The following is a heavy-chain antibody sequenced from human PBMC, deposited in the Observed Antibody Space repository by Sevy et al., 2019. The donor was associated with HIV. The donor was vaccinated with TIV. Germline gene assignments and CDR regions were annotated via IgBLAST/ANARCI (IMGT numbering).Heavy chain of an antibody. J-gene: IGHJ6*03. CDR2: ISSSSSYI. V-gene: IGHV3-21*01. D-gene: IGHD6-6*01. CDR3: ARGGGFIAARTPLGYYYYYMDV. Sequence: GGSLRLSCAASGFTFSSYSMNWVRQAPGKGLEWVSSISSSSSYIYYADSVKGRFTISRDNAKNSLYLQMISLRAEDTAVYYCARGGGFIAARTPLGYYYYYMDVWGKGTTVTVSS. CDR1: GFTFSSYS.